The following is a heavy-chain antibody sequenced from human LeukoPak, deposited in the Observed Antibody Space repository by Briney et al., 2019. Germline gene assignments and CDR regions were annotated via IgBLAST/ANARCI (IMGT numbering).Heavy chain of an antibody. CDR1: GGSFSGYY. D-gene: IGHD3-22*01. CDR3: ARGVRSGNYDSSGYPDY. Sequence: SETLSLTCAVYGGSFSGYYWIWLRQPPGKGLKWLGEINHSGSTNYNPSLKSRVTISVDTSKNQFSLKLSSVTAADPAVYYCARGVRSGNYDSSGYPDYWGQGTLVTVSS. V-gene: IGHV4-34*01. J-gene: IGHJ4*02. CDR2: INHSGST.